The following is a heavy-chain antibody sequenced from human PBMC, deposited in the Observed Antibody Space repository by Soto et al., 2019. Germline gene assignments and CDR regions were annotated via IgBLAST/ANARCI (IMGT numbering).Heavy chain of an antibody. CDR1: GYTFTSYD. CDR3: ARGRPDWQQLGVHIMDV. Sequence: ASVKVSCKASGYTFTSYDINWVRQATGQGLEWMGWMNPNSGNTGYAQKFQGRVTMTRNTSISTAYMELSSLRSEDTAVYYCARGRPDWQQLGVHIMDVWGKGTTVTVSS. J-gene: IGHJ6*03. CDR2: MNPNSGNT. V-gene: IGHV1-8*01. D-gene: IGHD6-13*01.